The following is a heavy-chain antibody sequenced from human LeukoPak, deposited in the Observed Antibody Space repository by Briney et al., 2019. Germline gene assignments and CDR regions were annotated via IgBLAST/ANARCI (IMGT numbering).Heavy chain of an antibody. CDR1: GDSFTSEY. J-gene: IGHJ2*01. CDR3: AKSHPAVTTTDWYFDL. CDR2: IFYTGST. D-gene: IGHD4-17*01. V-gene: IGHV4-59*01. Sequence: SETLSLTCSVSGDSFTSEYWSWIRQPPGKGLEWIGYIFYTGSTKSNPALKSRVTISGDRSKNQFSLKMTSVTAADTAVYYCAKSHPAVTTTDWYFDLWGRGTLVTVSS.